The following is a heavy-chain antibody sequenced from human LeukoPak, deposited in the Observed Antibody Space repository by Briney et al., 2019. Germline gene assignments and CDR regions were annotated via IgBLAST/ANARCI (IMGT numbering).Heavy chain of an antibody. D-gene: IGHD3-10*01. J-gene: IGHJ4*02. V-gene: IGHV1-69*05. CDR3: ARDQLPRVRGLIITPYGY. CDR2: IIPIFGTA. Sequence: SVKVSCKASGGTFSSYAISWLRQAPGQGLEWMGGIIPIFGTANYAQKFQGRVTITTDESTSTAYMELSSLRSEDTAVYYCARDQLPRVRGLIITPYGYWGQGTLVSVSS. CDR1: GGTFSSYA.